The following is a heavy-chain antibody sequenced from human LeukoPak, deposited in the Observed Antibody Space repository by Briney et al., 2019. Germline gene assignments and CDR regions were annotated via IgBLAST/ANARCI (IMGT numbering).Heavy chain of an antibody. CDR1: GYTFTSYG. D-gene: IGHD3-22*01. J-gene: IGHJ4*02. V-gene: IGHV1-18*01. CDR2: ISAYNGNT. Sequence: ASVKVSCKASGYTFTSYGISWVRQAPGQGLEWMGWISAYNGNTNYAQKLQGRVTMTTDTSTSTAYMELRSLRSDDTAVYYCARDRAPYYDSSGRTDYWGQGTLVTVSS. CDR3: ARDRAPYYDSSGRTDY.